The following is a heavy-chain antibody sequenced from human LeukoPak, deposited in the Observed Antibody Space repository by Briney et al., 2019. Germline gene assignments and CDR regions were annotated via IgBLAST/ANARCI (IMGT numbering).Heavy chain of an antibody. CDR3: ASPQSGDYGALYFQH. D-gene: IGHD4-17*01. V-gene: IGHV3-74*01. Sequence: PAWALRLSCAAAAFTFSSHWMYCVRQPPPKGRVGFSRINNDGSSTSYADSVRGRFSISRDNAKNTLFLQVNSLRVEDTAVYYCASPQSGDYGALYFQHWGQGTLVTVSS. CDR1: AFTFSSHW. CDR2: INNDGSST. J-gene: IGHJ1*01.